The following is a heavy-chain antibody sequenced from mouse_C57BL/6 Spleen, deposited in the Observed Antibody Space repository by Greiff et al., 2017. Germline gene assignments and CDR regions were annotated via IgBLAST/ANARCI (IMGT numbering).Heavy chain of an antibody. V-gene: IGHV1-18*01. Sequence: VQLQQSGPELVKPGASVKIPCKASGYTFTDYNMDWVKQSPGKSLEWIGDINPNNGGTIYNQKFKGKATLTVDKSSSTAYMELRSLTSEDTAGYYCARGVTTVVATPYSYAMDYWGQGTSVTVSS. CDR2: INPNNGGT. CDR1: GYTFTDYN. CDR3: ARGVTTVVATPYSYAMDY. J-gene: IGHJ4*01. D-gene: IGHD1-1*01.